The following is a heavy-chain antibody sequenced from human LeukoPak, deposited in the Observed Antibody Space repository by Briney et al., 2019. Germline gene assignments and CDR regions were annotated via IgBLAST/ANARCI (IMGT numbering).Heavy chain of an antibody. J-gene: IGHJ4*02. CDR1: GFTFSSYW. CDR2: IYSDFRT. CDR3: ARESGYAVGDF. Sequence: GGSLRLSCAASGFTFSSYWMNWFRQAPGKGLEWASVIYSDFRTYYADSVKGRFIISKDTSKNTLYLQMNNLRADDTAVYYCARESGYAVGDFWGQGTLVTVSS. V-gene: IGHV3-53*01. D-gene: IGHD5-12*01.